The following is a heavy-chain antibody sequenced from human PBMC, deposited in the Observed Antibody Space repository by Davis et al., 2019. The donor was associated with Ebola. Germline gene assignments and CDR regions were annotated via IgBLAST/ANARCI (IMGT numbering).Heavy chain of an antibody. CDR3: AKERTTMTTFYEYYYGLDV. CDR2: INPNDGRT. J-gene: IGHJ6*04. CDR1: GYTFTNYY. D-gene: IGHD4-17*01. Sequence: ASVKVSCKASGYTFTNYYMHWVRQAPGQGLEWMGMINPNDGRTIYAQKFQGRVTVTRDTSTTTVYMDLSSLRAEDTAVYYCAKERTTMTTFYEYYYGLDVWGKGTTVTVSS. V-gene: IGHV1-46*01.